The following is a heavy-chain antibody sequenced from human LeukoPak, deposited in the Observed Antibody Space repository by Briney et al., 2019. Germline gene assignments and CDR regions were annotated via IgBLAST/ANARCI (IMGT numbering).Heavy chain of an antibody. D-gene: IGHD3-16*02. V-gene: IGHV3-66*01. CDR3: ARDAGSYLDY. Sequence: GGSLRLSCAVSGFTFSSYNMNWVRQAPGKGLEWVSVIYSGGSTYYADSVKGRFTISRDNSKNTLYLQMNSLRAEDTAVYYCARDAGSYLDYWGQGTLVTVSS. J-gene: IGHJ4*02. CDR2: IYSGGST. CDR1: GFTFSSYN.